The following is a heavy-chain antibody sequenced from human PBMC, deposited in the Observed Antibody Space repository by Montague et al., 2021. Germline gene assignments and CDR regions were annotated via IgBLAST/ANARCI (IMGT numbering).Heavy chain of an antibody. V-gene: IGHV3-7*01. J-gene: IGHJ4*02. Sequence: SLRLSCAASGFAFSNYWMSWVRQAPGKGLEWVANIKQDGSEKHYVDSVKGRFTISRDNAKNSLYLQMNSLSAEDTAVYFCARDQGQGYCGGDCYVGLDYWGQGTLVTVSS. CDR2: IKQDGSEK. CDR3: ARDQGQGYCGGDCYVGLDY. D-gene: IGHD2-21*01. CDR1: GFAFSNYW.